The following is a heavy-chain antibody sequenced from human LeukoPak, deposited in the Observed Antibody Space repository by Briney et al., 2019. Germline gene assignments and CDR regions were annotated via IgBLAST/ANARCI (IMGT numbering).Heavy chain of an antibody. D-gene: IGHD3-3*01. CDR1: GYTFTSYY. J-gene: IGHJ4*02. V-gene: IGHV1-46*01. Sequence: ASVKVSCKASGYTFTSYYMHWVRQAPGQGLEWMGIINPSGGSTSYAQKFQGRVTMTRDTSRSTVYMELSSLRSEDTAVYYCARDEYDFWSGYYWVFDYWGQGTLVTVSS. CDR3: ARDEYDFWSGYYWVFDY. CDR2: INPSGGST.